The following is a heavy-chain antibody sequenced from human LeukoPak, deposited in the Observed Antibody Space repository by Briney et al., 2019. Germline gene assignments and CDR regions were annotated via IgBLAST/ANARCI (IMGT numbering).Heavy chain of an antibody. CDR3: ARLAYFTYYYGSGARGKNMDV. Sequence: ASVKVSCKASGYTFTGYYMHWVRQAPGQGLEWMGWINPNSGGTNYAQKFQGRVTMTRDTSISTAYMELSRLRSDDTAVYYCARLAYFTYYYGSGARGKNMDVWGKGTTVTVSS. J-gene: IGHJ6*03. D-gene: IGHD3-10*01. CDR2: INPNSGGT. CDR1: GYTFTGYY. V-gene: IGHV1-2*02.